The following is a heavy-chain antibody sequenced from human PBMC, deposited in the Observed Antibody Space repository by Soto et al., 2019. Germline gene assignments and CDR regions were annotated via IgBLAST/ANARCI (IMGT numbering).Heavy chain of an antibody. CDR1: GYSFTSYW. V-gene: IGHV5-51*01. CDR3: VRFERYSYCGGDCYSPRSFDY. Sequence: GESLKISCKGSGYSFTSYWIGWVRQMPGKGLEWMGIIYPGDSDTRYSPSFQGQVTISADNSMSTAYLQWSSLKASDTAMYYCVRFERYSYCGGDCYSPRSFDYWGQGTLVTVSS. J-gene: IGHJ4*02. CDR2: IYPGDSDT. D-gene: IGHD2-21*02.